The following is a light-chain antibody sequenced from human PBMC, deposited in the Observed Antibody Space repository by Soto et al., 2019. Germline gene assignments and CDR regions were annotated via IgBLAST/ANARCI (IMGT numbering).Light chain of an antibody. CDR2: RAS. Sequence: LMTQSPATVSESPGASATLSCRASQNIYYNVAWYQHRPGHAPRLLIYRASTRAPGVPARFSGSGSGTEFTLTISSLQPEDFTVYSCLQYHNLWAFGQGTKVDIK. CDR1: QNIYYN. J-gene: IGKJ1*01. V-gene: IGKV3-15*01. CDR3: LQYHNLWA.